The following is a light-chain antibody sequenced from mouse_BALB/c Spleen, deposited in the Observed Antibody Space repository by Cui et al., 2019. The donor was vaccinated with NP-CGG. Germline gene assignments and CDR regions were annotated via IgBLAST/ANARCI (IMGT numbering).Light chain of an antibody. CDR2: GTN. CDR3: ALWYNNHWV. CDR1: TGAVTTSNY. Sequence: VVTQLSALTTSPGETVTLTCRSSTGAVTTSNYANWVQEKPDHLFAGLIGGTNNRAPGVPARFSGSLIGDKAALTITGAQTEDETEYFCALWYNNHWVFGEGTKLTVL. V-gene: IGLV1*01. J-gene: IGLJ1*01.